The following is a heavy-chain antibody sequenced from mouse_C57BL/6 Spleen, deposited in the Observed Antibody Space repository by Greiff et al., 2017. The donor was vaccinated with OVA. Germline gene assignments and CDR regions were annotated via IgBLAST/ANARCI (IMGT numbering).Heavy chain of an antibody. CDR3: TRDGSSPNWYFDV. CDR1: GYTFTDYE. D-gene: IGHD1-1*01. CDR2: IDPETGGT. J-gene: IGHJ1*03. V-gene: IGHV1-15*01. Sequence: VQLQESGAELVRPGASVTLSCKASGYTFTDYEMHWVKQTPVHGLEWIGAIDPETGGTAYNQKIKGKGILTADKSSSTAYMELRSLTSEDSAVYYCTRDGSSPNWYFDVWGTGTTVTVSS.